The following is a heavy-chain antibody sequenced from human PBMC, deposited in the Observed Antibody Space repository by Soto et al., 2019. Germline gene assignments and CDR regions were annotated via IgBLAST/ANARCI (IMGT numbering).Heavy chain of an antibody. J-gene: IGHJ6*02. CDR2: VIPIFGTA. D-gene: IGHD6-19*01. CDR1: GGTFSSYA. CDR3: ARDGQWPAYQVYDYGMDV. Sequence: QVQLVQSGAEVKKPGSSVKVSCKASGGTFSSYAISWVRQAPGQGLEWMGGVIPIFGTANYAQKFQGRVTITADESTSTGYMELSSLRSEDTAVYYCARDGQWPAYQVYDYGMDVWGQGTTVTVSS. V-gene: IGHV1-69*01.